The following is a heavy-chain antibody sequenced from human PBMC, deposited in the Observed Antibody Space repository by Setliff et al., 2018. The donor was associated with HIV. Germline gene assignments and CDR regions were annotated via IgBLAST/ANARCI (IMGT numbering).Heavy chain of an antibody. CDR1: GGSISSSSYY. V-gene: IGHV4-39*01. CDR2: ITPNGRT. D-gene: IGHD4-17*01. CDR3: AAFLVSPVTTQDY. J-gene: IGHJ4*02. Sequence: PSETLSLTCTVSGGSISSSSYYWGWIRQPPGKGLEWIGEITPNGRTNYIPSLKSRVTMSLDTPKNQFSLKLTSVTAADTAMYYCAAFLVSPVTTQDYWGQGTPVTVSS.